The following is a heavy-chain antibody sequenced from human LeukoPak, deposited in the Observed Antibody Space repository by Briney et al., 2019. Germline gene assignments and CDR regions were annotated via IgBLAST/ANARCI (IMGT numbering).Heavy chain of an antibody. CDR2: IKQDGSEK. CDR3: ASIKGSGWYVGY. J-gene: IGHJ4*02. CDR1: GFTFSSYW. D-gene: IGHD6-19*01. Sequence: GGSLRLSCAASGFTFSSYWMSWVRQAPGKGLEWVANIKQDGSEKYYVDSVKGRFTISRDNAKNSLYLQMNSLRAEGTAVYYCASIKGSGWYVGYWGQGTLVTVSS. V-gene: IGHV3-7*01.